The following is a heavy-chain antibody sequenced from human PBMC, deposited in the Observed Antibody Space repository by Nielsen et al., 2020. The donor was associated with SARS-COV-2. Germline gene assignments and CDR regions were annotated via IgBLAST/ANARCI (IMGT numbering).Heavy chain of an antibody. Sequence: GESLKISCAASGFTFSSYWMHWVRQAPGKGLVWVSRINSDGSSTSYADSVKGRFTISRDNAKNTLYLQMNSLRAEDTAVYYCARDYGGTNFDYWGQGTLVTVSS. CDR3: ARDYGGTNFDY. CDR2: INSDGSST. J-gene: IGHJ4*02. V-gene: IGHV3-74*01. D-gene: IGHD4-23*01. CDR1: GFTFSSYW.